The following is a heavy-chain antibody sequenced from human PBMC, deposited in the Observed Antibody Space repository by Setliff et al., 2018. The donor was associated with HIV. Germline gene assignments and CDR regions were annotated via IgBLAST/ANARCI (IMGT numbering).Heavy chain of an antibody. CDR1: GYTFSSYA. Sequence: ASVKVSCKASGYTFSSYAMHWVRQAPGQRLEWMGWINAGNGNTKYSQKFQGRVTITRETSASIAYMELSSLRSEDTAVYYCARDAFDYTAYYYSYMDVWGKGTTVTVSS. CDR3: ARDAFDYTAYYYSYMDV. D-gene: IGHD4-4*01. CDR2: INAGNGNT. V-gene: IGHV1-3*01. J-gene: IGHJ6*03.